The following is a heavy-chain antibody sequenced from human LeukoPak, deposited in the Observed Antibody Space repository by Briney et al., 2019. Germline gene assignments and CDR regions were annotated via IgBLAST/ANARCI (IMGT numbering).Heavy chain of an antibody. V-gene: IGHV3-15*01. CDR2: IKSKTDGGTT. CDR1: GFTFSNAW. D-gene: IGHD3-16*01. Sequence: GGSLRLSCAASGFTFSNAWMSWVRQAPGKGLEWVGRIKSKTDGGTTDYAAPVKGRFTISRDNSKNTVSLQMNSLRGDDTAVYYCAKDDAWGRYKDWGQGTLVTVSS. J-gene: IGHJ1*01. CDR3: AKDDAWGRYKD.